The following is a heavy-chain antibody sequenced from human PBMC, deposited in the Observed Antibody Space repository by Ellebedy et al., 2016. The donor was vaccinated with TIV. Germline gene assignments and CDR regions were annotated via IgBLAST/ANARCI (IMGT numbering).Heavy chain of an antibody. J-gene: IGHJ3*02. Sequence: ASVKVSCKASGYTFSTYGFSWVRQAPGQGLEWMGWISGNDGDTKYAQRFQGRVSMTADTSTSTSYMELQSLRSDDTAVYYCARDRCSSTSCYEDAFDIWGQGTMVTVSS. CDR3: ARDRCSSTSCYEDAFDI. V-gene: IGHV1-18*01. D-gene: IGHD2-2*01. CDR2: ISGNDGDT. CDR1: GYTFSTYG.